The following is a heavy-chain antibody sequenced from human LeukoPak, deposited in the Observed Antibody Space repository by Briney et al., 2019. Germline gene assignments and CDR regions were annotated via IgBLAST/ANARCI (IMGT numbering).Heavy chain of an antibody. CDR3: ARDARLRTGTVNWFDP. D-gene: IGHD1-1*01. CDR2: IYYSGST. V-gene: IGHV4-39*07. Sequence: SETLSLTCTVSGGSISSSSYYWGWIRQPPGKGLEWIGSIYYSGSTYYNPSLKSRVTISVDTSKNQFSLKLSSVTAADTAVYYCARDARLRTGTVNWFDPWGQGTLVTVSS. J-gene: IGHJ5*02. CDR1: GGSISSSSYY.